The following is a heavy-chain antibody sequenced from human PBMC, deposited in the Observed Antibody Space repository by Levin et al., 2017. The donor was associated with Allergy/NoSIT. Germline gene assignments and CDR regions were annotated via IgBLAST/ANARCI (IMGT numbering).Heavy chain of an antibody. CDR1: GFTFSSYA. D-gene: IGHD5-12*01. Sequence: SCAASGFTFSSYAMHWVRQAPGKGLEWVSLISWDGGSTYYADSVKGRFTISRDNSKNSLYLQMNSLRTEDTALYYCAKVGPNSGYDPYYYYYYMDVWGKGTTVTVSS. CDR2: ISWDGGST. J-gene: IGHJ6*03. V-gene: IGHV3-43*01. CDR3: AKVGPNSGYDPYYYYYYMDV.